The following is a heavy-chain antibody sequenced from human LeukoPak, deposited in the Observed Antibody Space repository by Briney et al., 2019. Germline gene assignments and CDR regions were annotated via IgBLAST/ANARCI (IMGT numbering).Heavy chain of an antibody. D-gene: IGHD3-22*01. V-gene: IGHV4-31*03. J-gene: IGHJ3*02. CDR2: IYYSGST. Sequence: SETLSLTCTVSGGSFSSGGSYWSWLRQPPGRGLKGLGYIYYSGSTYYNPSLKSRVTISVDTSKNQFSLKLSSVTAADTAVYYCARGRDATMIVVVITGGAFDIWGQGTMVTVSS. CDR3: ARGRDATMIVVVITGGAFDI. CDR1: GGSFSSGGSY.